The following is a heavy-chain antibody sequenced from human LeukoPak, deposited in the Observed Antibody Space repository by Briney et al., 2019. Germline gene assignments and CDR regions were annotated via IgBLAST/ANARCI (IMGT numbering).Heavy chain of an antibody. CDR3: AKGSGDSCFSPLDS. CDR1: GFTFSNYA. J-gene: IGHJ4*02. V-gene: IGHV3-23*01. Sequence: GGSLRLPCAASGFTFSNYAMSWVRQAPGKGLEWVSSISGTGGSTYYADSVKGRFTISRDNSNNTLFLQMNSLRAEDTAVYYCAKGSGDSCFSPLDSWGQGTLVTVSS. D-gene: IGHD2-15*01. CDR2: ISGTGGST.